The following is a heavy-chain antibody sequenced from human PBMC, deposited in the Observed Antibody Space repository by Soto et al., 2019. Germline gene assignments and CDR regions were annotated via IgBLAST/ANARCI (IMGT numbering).Heavy chain of an antibody. Sequence: EVQLLESGGGLVQPGGSLRLSCTASGFTFTYYAFSWVRQAPGKGLEWVSAISANGQGIYYADSVRGRFTISRDNSKNTVFLHKDSLRAEDTAVYYCAKERDYPRDHFHYWGQGTLVTVSS. CDR3: AKERDYPRDHFHY. V-gene: IGHV3-23*01. D-gene: IGHD3-10*01. CDR1: GFTFTYYA. CDR2: ISANGQGI. J-gene: IGHJ4*02.